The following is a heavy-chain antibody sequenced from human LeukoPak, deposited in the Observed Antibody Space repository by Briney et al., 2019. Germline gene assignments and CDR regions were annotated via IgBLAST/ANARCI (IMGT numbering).Heavy chain of an antibody. CDR3: AREGGPYRPLDY. CDR1: GGSISSSY. Sequence: SETLSLTCTVSGGSISSSYWSWIRQPPGKGLEWIGYIYYSGSTNYNPSLKSRVTISVDTSKNQFSLKLRSVTAAGTAVYYCAREGGPYRPLDYSGQGTLVTVAS. V-gene: IGHV4-59*12. J-gene: IGHJ4*02. CDR2: IYYSGST.